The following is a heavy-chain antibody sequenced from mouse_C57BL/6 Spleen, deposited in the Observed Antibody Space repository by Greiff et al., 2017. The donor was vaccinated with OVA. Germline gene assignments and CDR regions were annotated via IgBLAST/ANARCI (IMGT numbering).Heavy chain of an antibody. CDR3: ARGVYYGKGSYAMDY. CDR1: GYTFTSYW. D-gene: IGHD2-1*01. J-gene: IGHJ4*01. CDR2: IDPSDSYT. Sequence: QVQLQQPGAELVKPGASVKLSCKASGYTFTSYWMQWVKQRPGQGLEWIGEIDPSDSYTNYNQKFKGKATLTVDTSSSTAYMQLSSLTSEDSAVYYCARGVYYGKGSYAMDYWGQGTSVTVSS. V-gene: IGHV1-50*01.